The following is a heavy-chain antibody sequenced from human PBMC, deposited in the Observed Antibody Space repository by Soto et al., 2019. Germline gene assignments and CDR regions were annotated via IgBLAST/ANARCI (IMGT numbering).Heavy chain of an antibody. CDR2: IGGSGGT. CDR3: AKGQGWSYYYDS. V-gene: IGHV3-23*01. D-gene: IGHD2-15*01. J-gene: IGHJ4*02. CDR1: GFPFSSYA. Sequence: EVQLLESGGGLVQPGGSLRLSCAASGFPFSSYAMSWVRLAPGKGLEWFSSIGGSGGTYYADSVKGRFTISRDNSKNMLYLHLNSLRAEDTAMYYCAKGQGWSYYYDSWGQGTLVTVSS.